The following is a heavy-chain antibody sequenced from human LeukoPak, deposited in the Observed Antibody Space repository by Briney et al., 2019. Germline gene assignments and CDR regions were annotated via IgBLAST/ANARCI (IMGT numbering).Heavy chain of an antibody. CDR3: VRAGEMATALFDY. CDR2: INSDGSST. CDR1: GFTFSSYW. Sequence: TGGSLRLSCVASGFTFSSYWMHWVRQAPGKGLVWFSRINSDGSSTSYADSVKGRFTISRDNAKNTLYLQMNSLRAEDTAVYYCVRAGEMATALFDYWGQGTLVTVSS. J-gene: IGHJ4*02. V-gene: IGHV3-74*01. D-gene: IGHD5-24*01.